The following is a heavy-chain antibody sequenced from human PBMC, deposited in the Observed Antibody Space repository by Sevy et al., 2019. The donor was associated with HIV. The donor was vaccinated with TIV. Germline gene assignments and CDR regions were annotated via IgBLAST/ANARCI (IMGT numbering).Heavy chain of an antibody. CDR1: GFTLSSYG. D-gene: IGHD5-18*01. CDR2: IRYDGGHK. CDR3: AKEYSYGYWIDY. V-gene: IGHV3-30*02. Sequence: GGSLRLSCAASGFTLSSYGMHWVRQAPGKGLEWVAFIRYDGGHKYYADSVKGRFTISRDNSKNTLYLQMNSLRAEDTAVYYCAKEYSYGYWIDYWGQGSLVTVSS. J-gene: IGHJ4*02.